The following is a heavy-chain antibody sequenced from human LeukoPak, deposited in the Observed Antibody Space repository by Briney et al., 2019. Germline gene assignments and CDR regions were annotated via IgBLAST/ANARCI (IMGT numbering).Heavy chain of an antibody. J-gene: IGHJ4*02. V-gene: IGHV1-18*01. Sequence: ASVKVSCKASGYTFTSYGISWVRQALGQGLEWMGWISAYNGNTDSAQKLQGRVTMTTDTSTSTAYMDLRSLRSDDTAVYYCARDSVVVPAAMDYWGQGALVTVSS. CDR1: GYTFTSYG. CDR3: ARDSVVVPAAMDY. D-gene: IGHD2-2*01. CDR2: ISAYNGNT.